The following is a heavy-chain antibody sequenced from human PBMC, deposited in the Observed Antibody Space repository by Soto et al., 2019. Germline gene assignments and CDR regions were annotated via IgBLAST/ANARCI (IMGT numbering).Heavy chain of an antibody. CDR1: GGSLSHYY. V-gene: IGHV4-34*01. D-gene: IGHD5-12*01. Sequence: QVQLQQWGAGLLKPSETLSLNCAVNGGSLSHYYWSWIRQPPGKGLEWIGEVKGDGSTNYSPSLRGRATISSAPSTNQFPRRRYAVTAADTGGYYCARGQEGVVATHWDQGPLVTVPS. J-gene: IGHJ4*02. CDR2: VKGDGST. CDR3: ARGQEGVVATH.